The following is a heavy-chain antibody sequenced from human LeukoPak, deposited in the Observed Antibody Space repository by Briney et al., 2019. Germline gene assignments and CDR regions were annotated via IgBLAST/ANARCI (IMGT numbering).Heavy chain of an antibody. CDR1: GFTFSSNG. D-gene: IGHD3-22*01. CDR3: VKWTHYYDSSGYPYFDY. CDR2: IWYDGSNK. Sequence: PGGSLRLSCAASGFTFSSNGMHWVRQAPGKGLEWVGVIWYDGSNKYYADSVEGRFTISRDNSKNTLYLQMSSLRAEDTAVYYCVKWTHYYDSSGYPYFDYWGQGTLVTVSS. V-gene: IGHV3-30*02. J-gene: IGHJ4*02.